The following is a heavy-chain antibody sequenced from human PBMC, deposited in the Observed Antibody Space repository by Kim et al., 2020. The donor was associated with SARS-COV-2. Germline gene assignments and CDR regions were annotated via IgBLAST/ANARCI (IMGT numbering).Heavy chain of an antibody. CDR3: ARPITLVRGVLYYFDY. Sequence: GGSLRLSCAASGFTLSSHWMSWVRQAPGKGLEWVANIKQDGSEKYYVESVKGRFTISRDNAKNSLFLQMNSLRAEDTAVFYCARPITLVRGVLYYFDYWGQGTLVTVSS. CDR1: GFTLSSHW. CDR2: IKQDGSEK. V-gene: IGHV3-7*01. D-gene: IGHD3-10*01. J-gene: IGHJ4*02.